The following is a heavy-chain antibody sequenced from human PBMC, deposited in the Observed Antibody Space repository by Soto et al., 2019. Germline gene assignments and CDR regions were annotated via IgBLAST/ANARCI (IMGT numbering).Heavy chain of an antibody. D-gene: IGHD4-4*01. Sequence: EVQLVESGGGLVQPGGSLRLSCAASGIIFSDYRMSWVRQAPGKGLEWVANIKQDGSEKYYGDSVRGRFTISRDNAKNSLYLQMSSLRGEDTAVYYCASGTTVTTSDYWGQGTLVTVSS. V-gene: IGHV3-7*03. J-gene: IGHJ4*02. CDR3: ASGTTVTTSDY. CDR2: IKQDGSEK. CDR1: GIIFSDYR.